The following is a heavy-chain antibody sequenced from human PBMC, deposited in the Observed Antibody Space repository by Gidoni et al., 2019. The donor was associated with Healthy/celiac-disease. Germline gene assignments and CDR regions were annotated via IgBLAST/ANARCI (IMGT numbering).Heavy chain of an antibody. CDR1: GGSFSGYY. Sequence: QVQLQQWGAGLLKPSETLSPTCAVYGGSFSGYYWRWIRQPPGKGLEWIGEIKHSVSTNYNPSLKSRVTISVDTSKNQFSLKLSSVTAADTAVYYCARGVRMTHVLRYFDWSRDAFDIWGQGTMVTVSS. CDR3: ARGVRMTHVLRYFDWSRDAFDI. V-gene: IGHV4-34*01. D-gene: IGHD3-9*01. CDR2: IKHSVST. J-gene: IGHJ3*02.